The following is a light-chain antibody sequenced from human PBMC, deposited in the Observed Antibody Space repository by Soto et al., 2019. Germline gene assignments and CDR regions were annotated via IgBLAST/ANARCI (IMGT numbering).Light chain of an antibody. Sequence: DIQKTQSPSTLSASVGDRVTITCRASQSIKTWLAWYQQKPGRAPKLLIYDASSLESGVPSRFSGSGSGTEFTLTISSLQPDDFASYYCQQYNNWPRTFGQGTKVDIK. CDR1: QSIKTW. J-gene: IGKJ1*01. CDR3: QQYNNWPRT. CDR2: DAS. V-gene: IGKV1-5*01.